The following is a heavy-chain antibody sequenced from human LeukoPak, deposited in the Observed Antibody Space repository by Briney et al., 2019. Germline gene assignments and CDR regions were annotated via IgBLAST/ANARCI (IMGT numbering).Heavy chain of an antibody. CDR2: ISYDGSNK. J-gene: IGHJ5*02. Sequence: PGGSLRLSCAASGFTFSSYGMHWVRQAPGKGLEWVAVISYDGSNKYYADSVKGRFTISRDNSKNTLYLQMNSLRAEDTAVYYCARDAAGARGNWFDPWGQGTLVTVSS. V-gene: IGHV3-30*03. D-gene: IGHD2-15*01. CDR1: GFTFSSYG. CDR3: ARDAAGARGNWFDP.